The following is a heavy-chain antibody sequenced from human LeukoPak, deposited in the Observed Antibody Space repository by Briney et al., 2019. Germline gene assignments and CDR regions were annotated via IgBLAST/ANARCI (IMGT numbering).Heavy chain of an antibody. D-gene: IGHD6-19*01. Sequence: GASVTVSCTASGGTFSSYAISWVRQAPGQGLEWMGGIIPIFSTANYAQKFQGRVTITADESTSTAYMELSSLRSEDTAVYYCARGSSIAVAGTWFDPWGQGTLVTVSS. V-gene: IGHV1-69*13. CDR3: ARGSSIAVAGTWFDP. J-gene: IGHJ5*02. CDR2: IIPIFSTA. CDR1: GGTFSSYA.